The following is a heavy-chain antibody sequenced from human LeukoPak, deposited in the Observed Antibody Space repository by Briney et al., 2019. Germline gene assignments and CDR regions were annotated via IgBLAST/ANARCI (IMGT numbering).Heavy chain of an antibody. CDR2: ITGSGAST. CDR1: GFTFSSSG. Sequence: PGGSLRLSCAASGFTFSSSGMTWVRQAPGKGLEWVSSITGSGASTYYADSVKGRFTISRDNAKNSLYLQMSSLRAEDTAVYYCARVPSWKGYMDVWGKGTTVTVSS. CDR3: ARVPSWKGYMDV. V-gene: IGHV3-23*01. D-gene: IGHD1-1*01. J-gene: IGHJ6*03.